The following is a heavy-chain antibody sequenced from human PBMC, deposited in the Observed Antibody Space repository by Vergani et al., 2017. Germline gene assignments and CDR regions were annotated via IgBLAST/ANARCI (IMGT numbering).Heavy chain of an antibody. CDR2: ISSSGSTI. D-gene: IGHD2-15*01. Sequence: EVQLLESGGGLVQPGGSLRLSCAASGFTFSSYEMNWVRQAPGKGLEWVSYISSSGSTIYYADSVKGRFTISRDNAKNSLYLQMNSLRAEDTAVYYCARVFGSREDRYCSGGSCYVFFDYWGQGTLVTVSS. J-gene: IGHJ4*02. V-gene: IGHV3-48*03. CDR3: ARVFGSREDRYCSGGSCYVFFDY. CDR1: GFTFSSYE.